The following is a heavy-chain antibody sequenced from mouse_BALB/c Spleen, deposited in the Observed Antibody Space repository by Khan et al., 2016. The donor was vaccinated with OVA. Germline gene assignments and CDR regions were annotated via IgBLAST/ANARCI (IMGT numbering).Heavy chain of an antibody. Sequence: EVELVESGGGVVKPGGSLKLSCSASGFTFSSFAMSWVRQTPEKRLEWVATISSCGHYTFYPDSVKGRFTISRDTARHTLYLLMSSLRSEDTAMYYCARSLVDYYAMDYWGQGTSVTVSS. J-gene: IGHJ4*01. D-gene: IGHD2-2*01. CDR2: ISSCGHYT. V-gene: IGHV5-9-3*01. CDR3: ARSLVDYYAMDY. CDR1: GFTFSSFA.